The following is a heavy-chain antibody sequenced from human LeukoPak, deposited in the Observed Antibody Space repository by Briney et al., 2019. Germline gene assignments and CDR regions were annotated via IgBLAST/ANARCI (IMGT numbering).Heavy chain of an antibody. CDR2: IGGSDGII. V-gene: IGHV3-11*04. D-gene: IGHD6-13*01. CDR3: AKDLSSSGRSYYFDY. Sequence: PGGSLRLSCAASGFTSSDYYMSWIRQAPGKGLEWISYIGGSDGIIYYTDSVRGRFTISRDNAKKSLYLQMNSLTAEDTAVYYCAKDLSSSGRSYYFDYWGQGTLVTVSS. CDR1: GFTSSDYY. J-gene: IGHJ4*02.